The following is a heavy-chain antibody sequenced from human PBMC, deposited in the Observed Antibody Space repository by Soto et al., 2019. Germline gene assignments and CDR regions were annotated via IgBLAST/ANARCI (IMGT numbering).Heavy chain of an antibody. J-gene: IGHJ5*02. D-gene: IGHD3-22*01. CDR2: IYYSGYT. V-gene: IGHV4-59*02. CDR3: ARAKYDYDVNGYSRGNWFDP. Sequence: SGTLSLTFTVSGGSVNSNDWNWIRPSPGKGLEWIGYIYYSGYTNYNPSLNSRVTISIDTSRTHFSLRLSSVTAADTAVYYCARAKYDYDVNGYSRGNWFDPWGQGTLVTVSS. CDR1: GGSVNSND.